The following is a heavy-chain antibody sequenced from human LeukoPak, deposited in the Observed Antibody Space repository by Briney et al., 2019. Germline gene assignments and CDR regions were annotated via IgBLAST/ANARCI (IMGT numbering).Heavy chain of an antibody. V-gene: IGHV4-30-4*01. CDR1: GCSISSGDYY. Sequence: SETLSLTCTVSGCSISSGDYYWSWIRQPPGKGLEWIGYIYYSGSTYYNPSLKSRVTISVDTSKNQFSLTLSPVTAADTAVYYCARDGGYHSSGDAFDIWGQGTMVTVSS. D-gene: IGHD3-22*01. CDR2: IYYSGST. J-gene: IGHJ3*02. CDR3: ARDGGYHSSGDAFDI.